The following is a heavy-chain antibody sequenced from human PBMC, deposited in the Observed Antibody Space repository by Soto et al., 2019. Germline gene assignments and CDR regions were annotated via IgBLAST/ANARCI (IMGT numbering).Heavy chain of an antibody. V-gene: IGHV3-33*01. CDR1: GFTFSNHG. J-gene: IGHJ4*02. Sequence: GGSLRLSCAASGFTFSNHGMHWVRQAPGKGLEWVAVIWYDGSKKYYADSVKGRFTISRDDSRNTLYLQMNSLRAEDTAVYYCARDTYSSFDYWGKGTLVTASS. CDR2: IWYDGSKK. CDR3: ARDTYSSFDY. D-gene: IGHD3-22*01.